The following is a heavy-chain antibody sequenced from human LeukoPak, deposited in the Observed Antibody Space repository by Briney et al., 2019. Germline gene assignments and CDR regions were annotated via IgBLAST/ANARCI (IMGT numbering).Heavy chain of an antibody. Sequence: GGSLRLSCASSGFLFAGYGMNWVRQAPGKGLEWVSSISSSSSYIYYADSVKGRFTISRDNAKNSLYLQMNSLRAEDTAVYYCASSGSYGRVDYWGQGTLVTVSS. D-gene: IGHD1-26*01. CDR1: GFLFAGYG. V-gene: IGHV3-21*01. CDR3: ASSGSYGRVDY. CDR2: ISSSSSYI. J-gene: IGHJ4*02.